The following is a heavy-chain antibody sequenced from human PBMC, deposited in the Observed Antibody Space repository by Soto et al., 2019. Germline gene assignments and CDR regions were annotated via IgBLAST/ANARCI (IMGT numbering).Heavy chain of an antibody. Sequence: QVQLVQSGADVKTPGASVRVSCKASGYTFTGYYVHWVREAPGQGLEWMGWINPETGGTSYAQKSQGRVTLSRDTAIYTAYLELSRLRFDDADVYFCARERYQVISDGMDVWGQGTTVTVSS. CDR3: ARERYQVISDGMDV. J-gene: IGHJ6*02. V-gene: IGHV1-2*02. D-gene: IGHD2-2*01. CDR2: INPETGGT. CDR1: GYTFTGYY.